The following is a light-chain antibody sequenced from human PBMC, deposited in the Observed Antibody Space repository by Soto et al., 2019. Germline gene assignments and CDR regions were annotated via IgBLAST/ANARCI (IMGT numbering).Light chain of an antibody. CDR1: SSDVGSYDS. Sequence: QSVLTQPPSVSGSPGQSVTISCTGTSSDVGSYDSVSWYQQPPGTVPKLMIYEVSNRPSGVPDRFSGSKSGNTASRTIAGLQAEDEADYYCSSYTTSRTYVFGTGTKLTVL. CDR3: SSYTTSRTYV. V-gene: IGLV2-18*02. J-gene: IGLJ1*01. CDR2: EVS.